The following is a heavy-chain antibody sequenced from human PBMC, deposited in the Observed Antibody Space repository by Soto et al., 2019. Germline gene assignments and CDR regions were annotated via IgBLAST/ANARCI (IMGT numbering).Heavy chain of an antibody. V-gene: IGHV3-23*01. CDR1: GFTFSSYA. Sequence: GGSLRLSCAASGFTFSSYAMSWVRQAPGKGLEWVSAISGSGGSTYYADSVKGRFTISRDNSKNTLYLQMNSLGAEDTAVYYCAIRGGSGSYSVYYYGMDVWGQGTTVTVSS. D-gene: IGHD3-16*01. CDR2: ISGSGGST. CDR3: AIRGGSGSYSVYYYGMDV. J-gene: IGHJ6*02.